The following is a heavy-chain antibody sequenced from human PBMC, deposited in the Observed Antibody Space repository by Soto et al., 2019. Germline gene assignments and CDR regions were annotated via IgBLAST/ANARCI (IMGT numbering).Heavy chain of an antibody. CDR2: IRSKANSYAT. D-gene: IGHD6-6*01. Sequence: EVQLVESGGGLVQPGGSLKLSCAASGFTFSGSAMHWVRQASGKGLEWVGRIRSKANSYATAYAASVKGRFTISRDDSKNTAYLQMISLKAEDAAVYYCTRLLRYSSSSVLRYYYYYYIYVWGKGNTVTVSS. CDR3: TRLLRYSSSSVLRYYYYYYIYV. CDR1: GFTFSGSA. V-gene: IGHV3-73*01. J-gene: IGHJ6*03.